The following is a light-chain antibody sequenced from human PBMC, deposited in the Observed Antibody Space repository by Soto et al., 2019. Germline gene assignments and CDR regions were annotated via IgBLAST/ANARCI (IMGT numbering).Light chain of an antibody. Sequence: IQLTQSPSSLSASVGDRVIITCRASQDISNFLAWYQQKPGKAPQLLIYAASTLHTGVPSRFSGSGSGTDFTLTISSLQPEDFATYYCQVVNTYLGWITFGPGTKVDV. J-gene: IGKJ3*01. CDR3: QVVNTYLGWIT. CDR1: QDISNF. V-gene: IGKV1-9*01. CDR2: AAS.